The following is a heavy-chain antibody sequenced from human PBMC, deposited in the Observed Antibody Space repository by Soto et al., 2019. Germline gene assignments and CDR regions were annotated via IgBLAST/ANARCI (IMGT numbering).Heavy chain of an antibody. Sequence: PSETLSLTCAVSGGSISSSNWWSWVRQPPGKGLEWIGEIYHSGSTNYNPSLKSRVTISVDKSKNQFSLKLSSVTAADTAVYYCARDTSTWAGGGYYYYGMDVWGQGTTVTVSS. CDR2: IYHSGST. J-gene: IGHJ6*02. V-gene: IGHV4-4*02. D-gene: IGHD6-13*01. CDR3: ARDTSTWAGGGYYYYGMDV. CDR1: GGSISSSNW.